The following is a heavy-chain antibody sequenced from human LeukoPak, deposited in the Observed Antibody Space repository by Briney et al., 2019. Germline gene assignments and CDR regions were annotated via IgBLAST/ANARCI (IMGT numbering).Heavy chain of an antibody. CDR3: ARDRQHRDAFDV. V-gene: IGHV4-59*01. Sequence: PSETLSLTCTVSGASISVYYWSWVRQPPGGGLEWIGYIYYSGSTNYNPSLKSRVTMSVDTSKNQFSLNLSSVTAADTAVYYCARDRQHRDAFDVWGQGTMVTVSS. CDR1: GASISVYY. J-gene: IGHJ3*01. CDR2: IYYSGST.